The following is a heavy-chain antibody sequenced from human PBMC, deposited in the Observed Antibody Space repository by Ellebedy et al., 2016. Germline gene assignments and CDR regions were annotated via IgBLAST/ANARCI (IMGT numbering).Heavy chain of an antibody. Sequence: GESLKISXAASGFTFTNYVMNWVRQAPGKGLEWVSCVTGSGGGTYYADSVKGRFTISRDNSRNTLYLQMNSLRADDTAVYFCWASMVRGVGYWGQGTLVTVSS. CDR1: GFTFTNYV. J-gene: IGHJ4*02. CDR2: VTGSGGGT. V-gene: IGHV3-23*01. D-gene: IGHD3-10*01. CDR3: WASMVRGVGY.